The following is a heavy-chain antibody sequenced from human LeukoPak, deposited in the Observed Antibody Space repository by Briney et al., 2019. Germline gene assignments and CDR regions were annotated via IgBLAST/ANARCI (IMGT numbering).Heavy chain of an antibody. CDR1: GFTFSSYA. J-gene: IGHJ4*02. V-gene: IGHV3-23*01. D-gene: IGHD1-26*01. Sequence: GGSLRLSCAASGFTFSSYAMSWVRQAPGKGLEWVSAISGSGGSTYYADSVKGRFTISRDNSKNTLYLQMNSLRAEDTAVYYCATLGANIITVYYFDYWGQGTLVTVSS. CDR3: ATLGANIITVYYFDY. CDR2: ISGSGGST.